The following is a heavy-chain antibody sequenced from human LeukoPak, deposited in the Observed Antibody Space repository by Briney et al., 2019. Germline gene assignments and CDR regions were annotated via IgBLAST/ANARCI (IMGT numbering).Heavy chain of an antibody. D-gene: IGHD6-13*01. CDR2: ISSGGGSR. CDR1: GITFSDYA. CDR3: AKDALQGSPIVAAQIDN. J-gene: IGHJ4*02. Sequence: GGSLRLSCAASGITFSDYAMNWVRQAPGKGLEWVSSISSGGGSRYYADSVNGRFTISRDNSKSTLSLQMSSLRVEDTAICYCAKDALQGSPIVAAQIDNWGQGTLVTVSS. V-gene: IGHV3-23*01.